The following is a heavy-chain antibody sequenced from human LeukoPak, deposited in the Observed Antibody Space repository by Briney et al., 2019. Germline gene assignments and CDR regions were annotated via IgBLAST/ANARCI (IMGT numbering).Heavy chain of an antibody. V-gene: IGHV1-69*06. CDR2: IIPIFSTA. CDR1: GGTFSSYA. Sequence: SVKVSCKASGGTFSSYAISWVRQAPGQGLEWMGGIIPIFSTANYAQKFQGRVTITADKSTSTAYMELSSLRSDDTAMYYCARADHREWELPFDYWGQGTLVTVSS. D-gene: IGHD1-26*01. CDR3: ARADHREWELPFDY. J-gene: IGHJ4*02.